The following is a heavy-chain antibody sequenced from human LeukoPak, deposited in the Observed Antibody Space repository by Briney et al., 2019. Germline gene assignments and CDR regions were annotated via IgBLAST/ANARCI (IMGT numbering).Heavy chain of an antibody. CDR2: IYHSGST. CDR1: GGSISSSNW. D-gene: IGHD1-1*01. CDR3: ARDKRQASGRGLDY. J-gene: IGHJ4*02. Sequence: SETLSLTCAVSGGSISSSNWWCWVRQPPGKGLEWIGEIYHSGSTNYNPSLKSRVTISVDKSKNQFSLKLSSVTAADTAVYYCARDKRQASGRGLDYWGQGTLVTVSS. V-gene: IGHV4-4*02.